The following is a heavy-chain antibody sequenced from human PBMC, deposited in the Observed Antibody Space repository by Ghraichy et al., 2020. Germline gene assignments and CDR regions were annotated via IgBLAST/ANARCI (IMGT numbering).Heavy chain of an antibody. Sequence: SETLSLTCAVYGGSFSGYYWSWIRQPPGKGLEWIGEINHSGSTNYNPSLKSRVTISVDTSKNQFSLKLSSVTAADTAVYYCARWTPTSCSSTSCYRGAFDYWGQGTLVTVSS. CDR3: ARWTPTSCSSTSCYRGAFDY. CDR2: INHSGST. CDR1: GGSFSGYY. V-gene: IGHV4-34*01. J-gene: IGHJ4*02. D-gene: IGHD2-2*02.